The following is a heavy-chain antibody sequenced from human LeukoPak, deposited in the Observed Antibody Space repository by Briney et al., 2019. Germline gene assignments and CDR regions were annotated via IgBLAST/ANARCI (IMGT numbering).Heavy chain of an antibody. Sequence: SETLSLTCAVYGGSFSGYYWSWIRQPPGKGLEWIGEINHSGSTNYNPSLKSRVTISVDTSKNQFSLKLSSVTAADTAVYYCARFPGYSYGYDYWGQGTLVTVSS. CDR3: ARFPGYSYGYDY. CDR2: INHSGST. J-gene: IGHJ4*02. V-gene: IGHV4-34*01. CDR1: GGSFSGYY. D-gene: IGHD5-18*01.